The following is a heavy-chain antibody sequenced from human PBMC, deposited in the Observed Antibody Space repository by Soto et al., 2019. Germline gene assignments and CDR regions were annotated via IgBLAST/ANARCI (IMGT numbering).Heavy chain of an antibody. V-gene: IGHV3-23*01. J-gene: IGHJ4*02. CDR1: GFTFSGYA. CDR2: IRGSGGST. Sequence: EVHLLESGGGLIQPGGSLRLSCAASGFTFSGYAMSWVRQAPGRGLEWVSAIRGSGGSTFYADSVKGRFTISRDNSKDTMYLQMHSLRAEDTAVYYCAKATYYDFWSGSGPFDYWGLGALVSVSS. CDR3: AKATYYDFWSGSGPFDY. D-gene: IGHD3-3*01.